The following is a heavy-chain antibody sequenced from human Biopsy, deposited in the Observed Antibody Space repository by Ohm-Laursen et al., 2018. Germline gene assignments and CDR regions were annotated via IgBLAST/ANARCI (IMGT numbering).Heavy chain of an antibody. J-gene: IGHJ4*02. CDR1: GGSTNSYY. D-gene: IGHD3-16*01. CDR3: ARRDYRNGFKFDF. Sequence: PGTLSLTCTVSGGSTNSYYWSWIRQPPGKGLEWIGYIYYTGSTNYSPSLESRVIMSVDTSKNQFSLRLSSVTAADTAVYYCARRDYRNGFKFDFWGQGTLVTVSS. CDR2: IYYTGST. V-gene: IGHV4-59*08.